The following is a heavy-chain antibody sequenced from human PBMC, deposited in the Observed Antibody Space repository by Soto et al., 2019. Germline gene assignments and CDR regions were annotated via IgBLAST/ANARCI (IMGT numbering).Heavy chain of an antibody. V-gene: IGHV1-69*02. CDR2: IIPILGIA. CDR1: GGTFSSYT. Sequence: QVQLVQSGAEVKKPGSSVKVSCKASGGTFSSYTISWVRQAPGQGLEWMGRIIPILGIANYAQKFQGRVTITADKSTSTVYMELSSLRSEDTAVYYCATLDYGDYGWFDPWGQGTLVTVSS. J-gene: IGHJ5*02. D-gene: IGHD4-17*01. CDR3: ATLDYGDYGWFDP.